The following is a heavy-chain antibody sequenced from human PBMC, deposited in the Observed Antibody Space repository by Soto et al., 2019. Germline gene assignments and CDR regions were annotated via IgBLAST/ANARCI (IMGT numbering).Heavy chain of an antibody. CDR2: ISGSGGST. Sequence: GGSLRLSCAASGFTFTSYGMSWVRHAPGKGLEWVSAISGSGGSTYYADSVKGRFTISRDNSKNTLYLHMNSLRAEDTAVYYCTKGTLGSYYYYGMDVWGQGTTVTVSS. CDR1: GFTFTSYG. D-gene: IGHD1-26*01. J-gene: IGHJ6*02. V-gene: IGHV3-23*01. CDR3: TKGTLGSYYYYGMDV.